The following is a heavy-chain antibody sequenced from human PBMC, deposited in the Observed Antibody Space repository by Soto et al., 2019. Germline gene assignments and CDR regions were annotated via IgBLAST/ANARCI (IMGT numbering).Heavy chain of an antibody. D-gene: IGHD7-27*01. CDR1: GYKFTTYG. V-gene: IGHV1-18*04. CDR2: ISTYNGNT. J-gene: IGHJ6*02. Sequence: QVQLLQSGAEVKKPGASVKVSCKASGYKFTTYGITWVRQAPGQGLEWLGGISTYNGNTDYAQNLQDRVTMTTETSTSTAYLEVRSLTSDXXXXXXXARGLGTNGLDVWGQGTTVTVSS. CDR3: ARGLGTNGLDV.